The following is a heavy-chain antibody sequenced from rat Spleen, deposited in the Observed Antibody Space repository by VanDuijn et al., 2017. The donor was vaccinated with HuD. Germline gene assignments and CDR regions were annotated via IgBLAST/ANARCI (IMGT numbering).Heavy chain of an antibody. J-gene: IGHJ2*01. Sequence: EVQLVESDGGLVQPGRSLKLSCAASGFTFSDFYMTWVRQAPTKGLEWVATISSSGDSTDYRDSVKGRFTMSRDNARRTLHLQMNSLRSEDTATYYCTTVGPDWELEYWGQGVMVTVSS. CDR2: ISSSGDST. CDR1: GFTFSDFY. CDR3: TTVGPDWELEY. D-gene: IGHD5-1*01. V-gene: IGHV5-20*01.